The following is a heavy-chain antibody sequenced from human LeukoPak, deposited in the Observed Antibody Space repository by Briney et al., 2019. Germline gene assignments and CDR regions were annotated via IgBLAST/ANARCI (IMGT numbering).Heavy chain of an antibody. J-gene: IGHJ3*02. V-gene: IGHV1-18*01. CDR2: ISAYNGNT. Sequence: ASVKVSCKASGYTFTSYGISWVRQAPGQGLEWMGWISAYNGNTNYAQKLQGRVTMTTDTSTSTAYMELRSLRSDDTAVYYCARDWVVVVPADRGEHDAFDIWGQGTMVTVSS. CDR1: GYTFTSYG. D-gene: IGHD2-2*01. CDR3: ARDWVVVVPADRGEHDAFDI.